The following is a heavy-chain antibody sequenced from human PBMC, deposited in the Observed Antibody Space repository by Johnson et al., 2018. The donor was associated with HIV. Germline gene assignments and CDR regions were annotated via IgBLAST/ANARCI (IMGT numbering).Heavy chain of an antibody. D-gene: IGHD3-3*01. CDR1: EFTFSNYA. V-gene: IGHV3-30*04. Sequence: QVQLVESEGGVVQPGRSLRLSCAASEFTFSNYAMDWVRQAPGKGLEWVALISYNGSHKYYADSVKGRFTISRDNSKNTLYLQMNSLRGEDTAGYYCARERAPYYDFWSGTRNSDAFDIWGQGTMVTVSS. CDR2: ISYNGSHK. J-gene: IGHJ3*02. CDR3: ARERAPYYDFWSGTRNSDAFDI.